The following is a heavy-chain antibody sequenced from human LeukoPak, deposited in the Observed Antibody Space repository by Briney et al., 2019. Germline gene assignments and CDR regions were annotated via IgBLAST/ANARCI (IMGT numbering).Heavy chain of an antibody. V-gene: IGHV4-31*03. J-gene: IGHJ4*02. Sequence: SETLSLTCTVSGGSISSGTYYWSWIRQHPGKGLEWIGYIYYSGSTYYNPSLKSRVTMSVDTTKNQFSLNLSSVTAADTAAYYCARDPRGGGYFDYWGQGTLVTVSS. CDR2: IYYSGST. CDR3: ARDPRGGGYFDY. D-gene: IGHD3-16*01. CDR1: GGSISSGTYY.